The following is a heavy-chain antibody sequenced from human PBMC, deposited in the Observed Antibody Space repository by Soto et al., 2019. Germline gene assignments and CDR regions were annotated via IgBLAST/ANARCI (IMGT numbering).Heavy chain of an antibody. CDR3: ARGARDIVVVPAAMPWLYFQH. Sequence: PGGSLRLSCAASGFTFDDYAMHWVRQAPGKGLEWVSYISSSSSTIYYADSVKGRFTISRDNAKNSLYLQMNSLRAEDTAVYYCARGARDIVVVPAAMPWLYFQHWGQGTLVTVSS. J-gene: IGHJ1*01. CDR1: GFTFDDYA. D-gene: IGHD2-2*01. V-gene: IGHV3-48*01. CDR2: ISSSSSTI.